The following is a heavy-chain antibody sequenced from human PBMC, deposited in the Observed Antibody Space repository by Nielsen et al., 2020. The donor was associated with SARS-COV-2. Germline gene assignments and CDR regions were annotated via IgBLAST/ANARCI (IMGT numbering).Heavy chain of an antibody. V-gene: IGHV4-34*01. Sequence: SETLSLTCAVYGGSFSGYYWNWIRQPPGKGLEWIGEINHSGSTNYNPSLKSRVTISVDTPKNQFSLKLTSVTAADTAVYYCARGRVGATTFYYYYYGMDVWGQGTTVTVSS. D-gene: IGHD1-26*01. J-gene: IGHJ6*02. CDR3: ARGRVGATTFYYYYYGMDV. CDR2: INHSGST. CDR1: GGSFSGYY.